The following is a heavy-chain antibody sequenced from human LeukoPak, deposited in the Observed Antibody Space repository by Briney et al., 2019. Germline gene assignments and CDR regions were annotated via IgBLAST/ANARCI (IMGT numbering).Heavy chain of an antibody. J-gene: IGHJ4*02. CDR2: ISYSGSS. D-gene: IGHD1-26*01. Sequence: SETLSLTCTVSGDSISSYYWSWIRQPPGKGLEWIGCISYSGSSYYNPSLKSRVTISVDTSKNQFSLRLSSVTAADTAVYYCARDHEGVVGTTGGVDYWGQGTLVTVSS. CDR1: GDSISSYY. V-gene: IGHV4-59*12. CDR3: ARDHEGVVGTTGGVDY.